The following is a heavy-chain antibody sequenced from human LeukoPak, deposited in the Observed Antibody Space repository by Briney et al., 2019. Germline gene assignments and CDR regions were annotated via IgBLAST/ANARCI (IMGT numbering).Heavy chain of an antibody. J-gene: IGHJ3*02. V-gene: IGHV1-2*02. D-gene: IGHD2-15*01. CDR1: GYTFTGYY. Sequence: AAVKVSCKASGYTFTGYYMHWVRQAPVQGLEWMGWINPDSGATKYAQKFQGRVTMTTETSTSTAYMELRSLRSDDTAVYYCARVTLSEIVVFDIWGQGTMVTVSS. CDR2: INPDSGAT. CDR3: ARVTLSEIVVFDI.